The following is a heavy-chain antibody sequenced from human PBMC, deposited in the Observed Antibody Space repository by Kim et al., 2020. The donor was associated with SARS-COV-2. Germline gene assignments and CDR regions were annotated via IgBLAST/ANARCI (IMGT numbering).Heavy chain of an antibody. J-gene: IGHJ4*02. Sequence: FYADSVTGRFPISRDKSKNTLYLKMNSLRAEDTAVYYCAKAWRWYPNLDSWGQGTLVTVSS. D-gene: IGHD2-15*01. CDR3: AKAWRWYPNLDS. V-gene: IGHV3-23*01.